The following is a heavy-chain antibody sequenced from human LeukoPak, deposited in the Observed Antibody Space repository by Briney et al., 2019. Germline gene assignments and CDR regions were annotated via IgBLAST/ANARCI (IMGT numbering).Heavy chain of an antibody. CDR3: ARQDRGAGYFDY. V-gene: IGHV5-51*01. J-gene: IGHJ4*02. CDR1: GYFFSDYW. CDR2: IYPGDSDT. Sequence: GESLKISCKGSGYFFSDYWIVWVRQMPGKGLEWMGIIYPGDSDTRYSPSFQGQVTISADKSINSAYLQWSSLQASDTAIYYCARQDRGAGYFDYWGQGTPVTVSS.